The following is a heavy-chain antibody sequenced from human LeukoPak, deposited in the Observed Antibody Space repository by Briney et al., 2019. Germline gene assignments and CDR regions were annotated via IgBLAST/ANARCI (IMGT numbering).Heavy chain of an antibody. J-gene: IGHJ5*02. CDR3: ARGYGDYVDWFDP. Sequence: PGGSLRLSCAASGFTFSSYSMNWVRQAPGKGLEWVSSISSSSSYIYYADSVKGRFTISRDNAKNSLYLQMNSLRAEDTAVYYCARGYGDYVDWFDPWGQGTLVTVSS. CDR2: ISSSSSYI. CDR1: GFTFSSYS. D-gene: IGHD4-17*01. V-gene: IGHV3-21*01.